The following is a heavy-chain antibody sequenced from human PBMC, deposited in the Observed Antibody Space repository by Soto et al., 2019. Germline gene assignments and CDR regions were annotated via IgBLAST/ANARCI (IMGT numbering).Heavy chain of an antibody. CDR2: IIPIFGTA. Sequence: QVQLVQSGAEVKKPGSSVKVSCKASGGTFSSYAISWVRQAPGQGLEWMGGIIPIFGTANYAQKFQGRVTINADKSTSTAYMELSSLRSEDTAVYYCARTDYYDSSGYSDPRLNWYFDLWGRGTLVTVSS. CDR1: GGTFSSYA. J-gene: IGHJ2*01. CDR3: ARTDYYDSSGYSDPRLNWYFDL. V-gene: IGHV1-69*06. D-gene: IGHD3-22*01.